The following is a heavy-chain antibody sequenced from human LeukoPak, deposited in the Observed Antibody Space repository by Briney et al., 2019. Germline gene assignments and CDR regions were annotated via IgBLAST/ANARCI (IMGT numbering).Heavy chain of an antibody. V-gene: IGHV4-30-4*01. D-gene: IGHD3-16*02. J-gene: IGHJ5*02. Sequence: SETLSLTCTVSGGSISSGDYYWSWIRQPPGKGLEWIGYIYYSGSTYYNPSLKSRVTISVDTSKNQFSLKLSSVTAADTAVYYCARDLGGLGELSAPTWGQGTLVTVPS. CDR2: IYYSGST. CDR1: GGSISSGDYY. CDR3: ARDLGGLGELSAPT.